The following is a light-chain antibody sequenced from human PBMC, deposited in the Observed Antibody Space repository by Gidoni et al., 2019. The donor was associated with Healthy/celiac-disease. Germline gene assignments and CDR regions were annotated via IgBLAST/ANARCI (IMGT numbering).Light chain of an antibody. Sequence: EIVLTQSPATLSLSPGDRATLSCRATQSVSSYLAWYQQKPGQPPRLLIYDASNRATGIPARFSGRGSGTDFTLTISSLEPEDFAVYYWQQRSNWPLTFXGXTKVEIK. CDR2: DAS. CDR1: QSVSSY. J-gene: IGKJ4*01. CDR3: QQRSNWPLT. V-gene: IGKV3-11*01.